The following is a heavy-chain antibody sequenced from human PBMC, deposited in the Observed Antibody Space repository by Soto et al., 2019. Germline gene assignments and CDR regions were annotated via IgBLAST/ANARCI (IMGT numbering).Heavy chain of an antibody. CDR2: ISAYNGNT. CDR1: GYTFTGYY. CDR3: ARNYVPYYDFWSGPPKVFDF. D-gene: IGHD3-3*01. V-gene: IGHV1-18*04. J-gene: IGHJ3*01. Sequence: ASVKVSCKASGYTFTGYYMHWVRQAPGQGLEWMGWISAYNGNTNYAQKLQGRVTMTTDTSTSTAYMELRSLRSDDTAVYYWARNYVPYYDFWSGPPKVFDFWGQGTMVPVSS.